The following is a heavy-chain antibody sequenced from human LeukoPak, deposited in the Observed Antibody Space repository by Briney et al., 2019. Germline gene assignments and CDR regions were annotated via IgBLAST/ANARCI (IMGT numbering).Heavy chain of an antibody. J-gene: IGHJ6*02. CDR2: ISKSGDHT. CDR1: GLTFNNYA. Sequence: GGSLRLSCAVSGLTFNNYAMSWVRQAPGKGLEWVSAISKSGDHTYYAASAKGRFTIYRDNSKNTQYLQMNSLRAEDTAVYYCATSWGPDTSAFRRGRDGMDVWGQGTTVIVS. D-gene: IGHD3-16*01. V-gene: IGHV3-23*01. CDR3: ATSWGPDTSAFRRGRDGMDV.